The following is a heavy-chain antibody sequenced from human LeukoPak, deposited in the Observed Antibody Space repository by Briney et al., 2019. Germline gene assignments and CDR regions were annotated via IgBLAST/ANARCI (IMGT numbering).Heavy chain of an antibody. Sequence: GRSLRLSCAASGFTFSNYAMHWVRQAPGKGLEWVAFISFDGSDKYYADSVKGRFTISRDNSKNTLSLQMNSLRPEDTAMYYCARDPALTLWGQGTMVTVSS. CDR3: ARDPALTL. CDR2: ISFDGSDK. D-gene: IGHD1-14*01. CDR1: GFTFSNYA. J-gene: IGHJ3*01. V-gene: IGHV3-30*14.